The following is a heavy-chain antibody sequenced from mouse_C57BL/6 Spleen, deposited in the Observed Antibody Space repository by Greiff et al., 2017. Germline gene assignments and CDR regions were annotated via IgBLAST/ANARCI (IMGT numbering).Heavy chain of an antibody. D-gene: IGHD2-5*01. CDR2: IWSGGST. V-gene: IGHV2-2*01. Sequence: QVQLQQSGPGLVQPSQSLSITCTVSGFSLTSYGVHWVRQSPGKGLEWLGVIWSGGSTDYNAAFISRLSISKDNSKSQVFFKMNSLQADDTAIYYCASALRGYSNYDGFAYWGQGTLVTVSA. CDR3: ASALRGYSNYDGFAY. J-gene: IGHJ3*01. CDR1: GFSLTSYG.